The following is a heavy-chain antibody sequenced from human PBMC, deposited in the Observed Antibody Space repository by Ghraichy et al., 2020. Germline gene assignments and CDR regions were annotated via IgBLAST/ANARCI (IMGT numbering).Heavy chain of an antibody. CDR1: GGSFSGYY. V-gene: IGHV4-34*01. CDR2: INHSGST. D-gene: IGHD2-15*01. CDR3: ARGTLIVVVVAAFRHPFDY. Sequence: SETLSLTCAVYGGSFSGYYWSWIRQPPGKGLEWIGEINHSGSTNYNPSLKSRVTISVDTSKNQFSLKLSSVTAADTAVYYCARGTLIVVVVAAFRHPFDYWGQGTLVTVSS. J-gene: IGHJ4*02.